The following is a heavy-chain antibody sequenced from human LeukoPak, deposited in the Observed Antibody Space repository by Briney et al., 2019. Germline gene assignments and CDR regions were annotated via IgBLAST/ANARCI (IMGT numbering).Heavy chain of an antibody. CDR3: ARAVLWFGDLDYYYYMDV. CDR1: GDSVSSNSAA. V-gene: IGHV6-1*01. Sequence: SQTLSLTCAISGDSVSSNSAAWNWIRQSPSRGLEWLGRTYYRSKWYNDYAVSVKSRITVNPDTSKNQFSLQLNSVTPEDTAVYYCARAVLWFGDLDYYYYMDVWGKGTTVTVSS. J-gene: IGHJ6*03. CDR2: TYYRSKWYN. D-gene: IGHD3-10*01.